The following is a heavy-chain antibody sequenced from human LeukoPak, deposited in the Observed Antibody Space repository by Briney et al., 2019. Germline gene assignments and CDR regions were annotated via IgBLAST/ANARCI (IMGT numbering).Heavy chain of an antibody. Sequence: ASVKVSCKASGYSFTGYYLHWVRQAPGQGLEWMGWINPNSGDTTYAQNFQGRVTMTRDTSISTAYMELSRLIFDDTAVYYCARVWNYDSRGFNYWGRGTLVTASS. CDR1: GYSFTGYY. CDR2: INPNSGDT. CDR3: ARVWNYDSRGFNY. D-gene: IGHD3-22*01. V-gene: IGHV1-2*02. J-gene: IGHJ4*02.